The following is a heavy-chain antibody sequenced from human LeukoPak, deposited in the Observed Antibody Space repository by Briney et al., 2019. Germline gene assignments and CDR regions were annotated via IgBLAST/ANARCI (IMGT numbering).Heavy chain of an antibody. CDR3: ARGRSGAATQLDY. V-gene: IGHV3-53*01. Sequence: PGGSLRLSCAASGFTFSSYAMSWVRQAPGKGLEWVSVIYSGGSTYYADSVKGRFTISRDNSKNTLYLQMNSLRAKDTAVYYCARGRSGAATQLDYWGQGTLVTVSS. CDR2: IYSGGST. D-gene: IGHD6-13*01. J-gene: IGHJ4*02. CDR1: GFTFSSYA.